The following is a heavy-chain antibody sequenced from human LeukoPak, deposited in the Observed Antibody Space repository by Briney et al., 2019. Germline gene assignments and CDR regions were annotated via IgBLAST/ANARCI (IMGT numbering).Heavy chain of an antibody. Sequence: KRSQTLSLTCTVSGGSIGSGDYYWTWIRQPPGKGLEWIGYIYYSGSTYYNPSLKSRVTISVDTSKNQFSLKLSSVTAADTAVYYCARRNDILTGYDYWGQGTLVTVSS. V-gene: IGHV4-30-4*08. D-gene: IGHD3-9*01. CDR1: GGSIGSGDYY. CDR2: IYYSGST. CDR3: ARRNDILTGYDY. J-gene: IGHJ4*02.